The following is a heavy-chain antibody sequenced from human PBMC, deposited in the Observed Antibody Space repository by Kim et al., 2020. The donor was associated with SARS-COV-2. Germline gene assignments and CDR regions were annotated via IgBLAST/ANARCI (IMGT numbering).Heavy chain of an antibody. J-gene: IGHJ1*01. CDR1: GFTFSSYD. V-gene: IGHV3-48*03. CDR2: ISSSGSTI. Sequence: GGSLRLSCAASGFTFSSYDMNWVRQAPGKGLEWVSYISSSGSTIYYADSVKGRFTISRDNAKNSLYLQMNSLRAEDTAVYYCASITRWYSSSWPFQHWGQGTLVTVSS. D-gene: IGHD6-13*01. CDR3: ASITRWYSSSWPFQH.